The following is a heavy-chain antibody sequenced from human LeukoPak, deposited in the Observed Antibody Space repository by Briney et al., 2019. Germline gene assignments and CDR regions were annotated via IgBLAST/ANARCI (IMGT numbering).Heavy chain of an antibody. CDR3: ARLRVQQLASSYYMDV. CDR2: LYYGVNT. D-gene: IGHD6-13*01. Sequence: SETLSLTCTVSGDPVTTTNFYWGWIRQAPGQGLEWIGNLYYGVNTYYKPSLKSRVTISVDTSLNQFSLILTSVTAADTGVYYCARLRVQQLASSYYMDVWGKGTTVTVSS. J-gene: IGHJ6*03. V-gene: IGHV4-39*01. CDR1: GDPVTTTNFY.